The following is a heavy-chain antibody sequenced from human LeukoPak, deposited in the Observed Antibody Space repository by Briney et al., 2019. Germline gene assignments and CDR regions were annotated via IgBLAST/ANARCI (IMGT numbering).Heavy chain of an antibody. CDR1: GYTFTSYD. V-gene: IGHV1-8*03. D-gene: IGHD3-3*01. Sequence: ASVKVSCKASGYTFTSYDINWVRQATGQGLEWMGWMNPNSGNTGYAQKFQGRVTITRNTSISTAYMELSSLRSEDTAVYHCARGGSRRVTIFGVVMGYYYMDVWGKGTTVTVSS. J-gene: IGHJ6*03. CDR3: ARGGSRRVTIFGVVMGYYYMDV. CDR2: MNPNSGNT.